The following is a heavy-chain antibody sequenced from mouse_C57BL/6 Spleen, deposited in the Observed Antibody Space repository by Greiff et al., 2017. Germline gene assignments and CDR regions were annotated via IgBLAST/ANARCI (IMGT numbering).Heavy chain of an antibody. Sequence: VQLQQSGAELVRPGASVKLSCTASGFNIKDDYMHWVKQRPEQGLEWIGWIDPGNGDTEYASKFQGKATITADTSSNTAYLQLSSLTSEDTAVYYCTTNWDTFADWGQGTLVTVSA. CDR1: GFNIKDDY. V-gene: IGHV14-4*01. CDR2: IDPGNGDT. J-gene: IGHJ3*01. CDR3: TTNWDTFAD. D-gene: IGHD4-1*01.